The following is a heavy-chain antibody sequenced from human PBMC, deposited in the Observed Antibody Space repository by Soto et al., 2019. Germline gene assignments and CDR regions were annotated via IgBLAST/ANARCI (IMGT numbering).Heavy chain of an antibody. CDR2: ITPSGDNT. Sequence: GGSLRLSCAASGFTFSSYAINWVRQAPGKGLEWVPAITPSGDNTYYADSVKGRFTISRDNSRNTLYLQMTSLRADETAVYYCAKGGSHSYFDSGGQGTLVTASS. J-gene: IGHJ4*02. D-gene: IGHD1-26*01. CDR3: AKGGSHSYFDS. CDR1: GFTFSSYA. V-gene: IGHV3-23*01.